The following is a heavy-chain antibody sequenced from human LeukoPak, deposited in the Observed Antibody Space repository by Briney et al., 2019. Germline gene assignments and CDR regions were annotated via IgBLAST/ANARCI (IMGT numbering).Heavy chain of an antibody. Sequence: SVKVSFKASGGPFRSYAISWVRPAPGQGLEWMGRIIPIFGTANYSQKFQGRVTITTDESTSTGYMELSSLRSEGTAVYYCASGLYDSSGSNDYWGQGTLVTVSS. CDR1: GGPFRSYA. CDR3: ASGLYDSSGSNDY. D-gene: IGHD3-22*01. J-gene: IGHJ4*02. V-gene: IGHV1-69*05. CDR2: IIPIFGTA.